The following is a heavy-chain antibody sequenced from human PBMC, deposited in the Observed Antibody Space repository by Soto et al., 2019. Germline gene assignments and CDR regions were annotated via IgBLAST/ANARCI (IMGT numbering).Heavy chain of an antibody. V-gene: IGHV3-53*01. Sequence: EVQLVESGGGLIQPGGSLRLSCAASEFTVSSNYMNWVRQAPGKGLECVSTIYSGGSTYYADSVKGRFTISRDNSKNTLYFQLNTLRAEDTALYYCPGLGASTNSGMALWGQGPTVPLPS. CDR1: EFTVSSNY. CDR2: IYSGGST. CDR3: PGLGASTNSGMAL. J-gene: IGHJ6*02. D-gene: IGHD2-2*01.